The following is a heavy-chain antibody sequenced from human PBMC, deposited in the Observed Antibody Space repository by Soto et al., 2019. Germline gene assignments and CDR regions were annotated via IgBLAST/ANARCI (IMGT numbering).Heavy chain of an antibody. Sequence: SETLSLTCTVSNGSISTNGHYWTWIRQRPGKGLEWIAYIYYTGNSYYNPSLKSRLTISIDTSKNQFSLTLRSVTAADTAVYYCAREQWGFDSWGQGTLVTVSS. D-gene: IGHD6-19*01. CDR1: NGSISTNGHY. CDR3: AREQWGFDS. CDR2: IYYTGNS. J-gene: IGHJ4*02. V-gene: IGHV4-31*03.